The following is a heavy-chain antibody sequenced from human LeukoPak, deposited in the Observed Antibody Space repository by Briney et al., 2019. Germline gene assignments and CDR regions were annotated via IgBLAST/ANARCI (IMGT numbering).Heavy chain of an antibody. Sequence: ASVKVSCKASGYTFTSYGISWVRQAPGQGLEWMGWISAYNGNTNYAQKLQGRVTMTTDTSTSTAYMELRSLRSDATAVYYCARAGDYYDSSGTSDYWGQGTLVTVSS. D-gene: IGHD3-22*01. V-gene: IGHV1-18*01. J-gene: IGHJ4*02. CDR1: GYTFTSYG. CDR2: ISAYNGNT. CDR3: ARAGDYYDSSGTSDY.